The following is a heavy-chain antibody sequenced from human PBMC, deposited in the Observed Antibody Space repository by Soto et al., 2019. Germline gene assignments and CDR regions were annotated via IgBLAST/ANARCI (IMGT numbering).Heavy chain of an antibody. CDR1: GFTFSSYG. D-gene: IGHD3-3*01. V-gene: IGHV3-30*18. Sequence: QVQLVESGGGVVQPGRSLRLSCAASGFTFSSYGMHWVRQAPGKGLEWVAVISYDGSNKYYADSVKGRFTISRDNSKNTPYLQMNMLRGGETAVYYCAKASEFWSGYGNGFDPWGQGTLVTVSS. J-gene: IGHJ5*02. CDR3: AKASEFWSGYGNGFDP. CDR2: ISYDGSNK.